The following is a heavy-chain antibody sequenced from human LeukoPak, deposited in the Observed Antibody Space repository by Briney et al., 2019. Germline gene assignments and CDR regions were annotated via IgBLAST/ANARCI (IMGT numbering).Heavy chain of an antibody. CDR1: GGSFSGYY. CDR3: ARGIGIEAAGCWFDP. J-gene: IGHJ5*02. V-gene: IGHV4-34*01. D-gene: IGHD6-13*01. Sequence: SETLSLTCAVYGGSFSGYYWSWIRQPPGKGLEWIGEINHSGSTNYNPSLKSRVTISVDTSKNQFSLKLSSVTAADTAVYYCARGIGIEAAGCWFDPWGQGTLVTVSS. CDR2: INHSGST.